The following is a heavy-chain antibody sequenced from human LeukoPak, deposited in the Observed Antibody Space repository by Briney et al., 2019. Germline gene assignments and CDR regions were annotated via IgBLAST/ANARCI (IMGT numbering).Heavy chain of an antibody. CDR3: AKLPRPSSGSYR. J-gene: IGHJ4*02. Sequence: GGSLRLSCAVSGFTFSTYAMTWVRQAPGKGLVWVSAISGSGGSTYYADSVKGRLTISRDNSKNTLYLQMNSLRAEDTAVYYCAKLPRPSSGSYRWGQGTLVTVSS. CDR1: GFTFSTYA. CDR2: ISGSGGST. V-gene: IGHV3-23*01. D-gene: IGHD1-26*01.